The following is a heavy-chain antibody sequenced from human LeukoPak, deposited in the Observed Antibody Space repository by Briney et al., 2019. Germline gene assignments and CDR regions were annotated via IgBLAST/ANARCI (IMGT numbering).Heavy chain of an antibody. D-gene: IGHD2-2*01. J-gene: IGHJ6*03. CDR1: GYTFTSYG. CDR3: ARVPGGTYCSSTSCHPGYYYYYMDV. Sequence: GASVKVSCKASGYTFTSYGISWVRQAPGQGLEWMGWISAYNGNTNYAQKLQGRVTMTTDTSTSTAYMELRSLRSDDTAVYYCARVPGGTYCSSTSCHPGYYYYYMDVWGKGTPVTVSS. CDR2: ISAYNGNT. V-gene: IGHV1-18*01.